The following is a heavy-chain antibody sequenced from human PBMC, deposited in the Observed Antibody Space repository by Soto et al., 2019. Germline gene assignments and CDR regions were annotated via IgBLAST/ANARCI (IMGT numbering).Heavy chain of an antibody. CDR3: ARTADGGYYFDY. Sequence: SETLSLTCTVSGGSISSSSYYWGWIRQPPGKGLEWIGSIYYSGSTYYNPSLKSRVTISVDTSKNQFSLKLSSVTAADTAVYYCARTADGGYYFDYWGQGTLVTVSS. CDR1: GGSISSSSYY. J-gene: IGHJ4*02. V-gene: IGHV4-39*07. CDR2: IYYSGST. D-gene: IGHD2-15*01.